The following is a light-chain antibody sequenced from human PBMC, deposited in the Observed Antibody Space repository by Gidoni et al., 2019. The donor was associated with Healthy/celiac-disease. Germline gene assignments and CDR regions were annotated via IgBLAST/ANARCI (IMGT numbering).Light chain of an antibody. CDR3: QQRSNWRYT. V-gene: IGKV3-11*01. CDR1: QSVSSY. J-gene: IGKJ2*01. CDR2: DAS. Sequence: EIVLTQSPATLSLSPGERATLSCRASQSVSSYLDWYQRKPGQAPRLLIYDASNRATGIPARFSGSGSGTDFTLTISSLEPEDFAVYYCQQRSNWRYTFGQGTKLEIK.